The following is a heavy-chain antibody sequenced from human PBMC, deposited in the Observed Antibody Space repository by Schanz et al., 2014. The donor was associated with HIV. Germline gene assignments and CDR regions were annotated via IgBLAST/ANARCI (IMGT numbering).Heavy chain of an antibody. V-gene: IGHV1-69*01. CDR1: GYTFTNYA. J-gene: IGHJ2*01. CDR3: AASMYNGSYGTHYYFDL. D-gene: IGHD1-26*01. Sequence: QVQLVQSGAEVKKPGSSVRVSCTASGYTFTNYAISWVRQAPGQGLQWMGGIIPFFGTANYAQTLQGRLTITADESTGTAYMDLTSLRYEDTALYYCAASMYNGSYGTHYYFDLWGRGTLVTVSS. CDR2: IIPFFGTA.